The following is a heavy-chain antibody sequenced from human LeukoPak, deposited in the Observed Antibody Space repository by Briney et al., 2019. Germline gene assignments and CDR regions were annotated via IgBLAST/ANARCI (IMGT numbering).Heavy chain of an antibody. V-gene: IGHV4-39*02. CDR3: AREHRSSKYFDS. CDR2: GLYTGNT. D-gene: IGHD6-6*01. Sequence: PSETLSLTCTVSGGSIAVNHYYWGWIRQPPGKGLEWIGSGLYTGNTYSNPSLRSRVTISVDTSKNEFSLKMNSVTAADTAVYYCAREHRSSKYFDSWGQGALMIVSS. CDR1: GGSIAVNHYY. J-gene: IGHJ4*02.